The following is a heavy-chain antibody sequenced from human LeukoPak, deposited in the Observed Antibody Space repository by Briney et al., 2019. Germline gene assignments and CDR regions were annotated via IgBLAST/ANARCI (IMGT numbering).Heavy chain of an antibody. CDR1: GGSINFYY. CDR2: IYSTGST. V-gene: IGHV4-4*07. D-gene: IGHD3-10*01. Sequence: SETLSLTCTVSGGSINFYYWNWIRQPAGKGLEWIGRIYSTGSTNYSPSLKSRVTMSVDKSKNQFSLNLSSVTAADTAVYYCARARGAYYGSGSYYPSSSYFDYWGQGTLVTVSS. CDR3: ARARGAYYGSGSYYPSSSYFDY. J-gene: IGHJ4*02.